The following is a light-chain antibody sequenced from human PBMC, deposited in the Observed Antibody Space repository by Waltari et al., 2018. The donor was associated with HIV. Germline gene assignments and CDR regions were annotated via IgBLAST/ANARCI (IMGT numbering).Light chain of an antibody. J-gene: IGKJ2*03. CDR3: QQYGSSTYS. CDR2: GAS. Sequence: EIVLTQSPGTLSLSPGDRATLSCRASQSVSNKFLAWYQPKRGQAPRRLVYGASSRARVIPDRVSGSGSGTDFTLTSSRLEPEDFAMYFCQQYGSSTYSFGQGTKLEIK. V-gene: IGKV3-20*01. CDR1: QSVSNKF.